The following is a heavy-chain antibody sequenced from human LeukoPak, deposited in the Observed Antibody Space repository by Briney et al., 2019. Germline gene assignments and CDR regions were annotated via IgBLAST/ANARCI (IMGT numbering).Heavy chain of an antibody. D-gene: IGHD6-13*01. CDR3: AREYSSTWYAGRGLFDY. V-gene: IGHV3-48*03. Sequence: GGSLRLSCAASGFTFSNYGMNWVRQAPGKGLEWLSYISSSGSTINYADSVKGRVTISRDNAKNSLYLQMNSLRAEDTAIYYCAREYSSTWYAGRGLFDYWGQGTLVTVSP. CDR2: ISSSGSTI. CDR1: GFTFSNYG. J-gene: IGHJ4*02.